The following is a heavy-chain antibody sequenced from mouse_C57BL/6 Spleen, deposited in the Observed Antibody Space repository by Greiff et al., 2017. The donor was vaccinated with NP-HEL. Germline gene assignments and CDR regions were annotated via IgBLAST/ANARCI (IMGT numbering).Heavy chain of an antibody. J-gene: IGHJ2*01. CDR1: GYTFTSYG. Sequence: VMLVESGAELARPGASVKLSCKASGYTFTSYGISWVKQRTGQGLEWIGEIYPRSGNTYYNEKFKGKATLTADKSSSTAYMELRSLTSEDSAVYFCARREDGYDGPFDYWGQGTTLTVSS. V-gene: IGHV1-81*01. CDR3: ARREDGYDGPFDY. D-gene: IGHD2-2*01. CDR2: IYPRSGNT.